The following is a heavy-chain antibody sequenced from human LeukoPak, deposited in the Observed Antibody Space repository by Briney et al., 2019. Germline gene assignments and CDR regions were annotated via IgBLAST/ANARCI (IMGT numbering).Heavy chain of an antibody. CDR1: GFTFSIYW. V-gene: IGHV3-33*08. Sequence: GGSLRLSCAASGFTFSIYWMSWVRQAPGKGLEWVAVIWYDGSNKYYADSVKGRFTISRDNSKNTLYLQMNSLRAEDTAVYYCASTVGDSSGNWFDPWGQGTLVTVSS. J-gene: IGHJ5*02. D-gene: IGHD3-22*01. CDR3: ASTVGDSSGNWFDP. CDR2: IWYDGSNK.